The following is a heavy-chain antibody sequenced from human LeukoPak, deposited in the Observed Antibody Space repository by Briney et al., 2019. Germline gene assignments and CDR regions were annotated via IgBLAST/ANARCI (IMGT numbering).Heavy chain of an antibody. CDR3: AKGYCASSTCYARFDT. Sequence: GGSLRLSCAASGFTFSSYAMSWVRQAPGKGLEWVSAISGSGGRSPYADSVKGQFTISRDNSKNPLYLQMNRLRAEDTAVYYCAKGYCASSTCYARFDTWGQGTLVTVSS. CDR1: GFTFSSYA. V-gene: IGHV3-23*01. CDR2: ISGSGGRS. D-gene: IGHD2-2*01. J-gene: IGHJ4*02.